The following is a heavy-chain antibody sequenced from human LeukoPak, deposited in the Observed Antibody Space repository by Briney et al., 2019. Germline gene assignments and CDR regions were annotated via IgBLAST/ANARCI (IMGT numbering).Heavy chain of an antibody. Sequence: GGSLRLSCAASGFTCSDYWMDWVRQVPGKGLAWVSHVGRDVNRTHYADSVKGRFIISRDDAKNTMYLQMNSLTVEDTAVYFCVREGYYGLLTESGHDPFDAWGQGTMVTVSS. CDR3: VREGYYGLLTESGHDPFDA. J-gene: IGHJ3*01. CDR2: VGRDVNRT. CDR1: GFTCSDYW. D-gene: IGHD3-9*01. V-gene: IGHV3-74*01.